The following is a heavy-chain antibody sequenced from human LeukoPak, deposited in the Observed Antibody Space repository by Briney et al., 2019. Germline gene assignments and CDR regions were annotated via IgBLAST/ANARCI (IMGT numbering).Heavy chain of an antibody. Sequence: ASVKVSCKASGYTFTSYGISWVRQAAGQGLEWMGWISAYNGNTNYAQKLQGRVTMTTDTSTSTAYMELRSLRSDDTAVYYCVSSQYCSGGSCYLEPYYYYGMDVWGQGTTVTVSS. CDR1: GYTFTSYG. CDR3: VSSQYCSGGSCYLEPYYYYGMDV. D-gene: IGHD2-15*01. CDR2: ISAYNGNT. J-gene: IGHJ6*02. V-gene: IGHV1-18*01.